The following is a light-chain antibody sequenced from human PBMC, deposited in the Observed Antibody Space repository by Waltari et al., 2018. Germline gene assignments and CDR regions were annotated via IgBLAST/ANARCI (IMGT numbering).Light chain of an antibody. CDR1: QSVSYTSNNKNY. Sequence: DIVMIQSPDSLAVSLGERATINCKSTQSVSYTSNNKNYLAWYQQKPGQPPKLLIYWASTRESGVPDRFRGSGSGTDFTLTISSLQAEDVAVYYCQQYYSTPPAFGQGTKLEIK. CDR3: QQYYSTPPA. J-gene: IGKJ2*01. CDR2: WAS. V-gene: IGKV4-1*01.